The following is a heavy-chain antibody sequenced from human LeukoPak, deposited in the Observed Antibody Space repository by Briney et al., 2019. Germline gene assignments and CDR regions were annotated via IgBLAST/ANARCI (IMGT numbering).Heavy chain of an antibody. CDR2: VHLDGRT. CDR1: GGSVINTNW. Sequence: QSSETLSLTCGVSGGSVINTNWWTWVRQPPGKGLEWIGEVHLDGRTNYNPSLESRLTMSVDVSENQVSLKLTSVTAADTAVYYCAGEGGFYRPLDYSGQGTLVTVSS. D-gene: IGHD3-3*01. V-gene: IGHV4-4*02. CDR3: AGEGGFYRPLDY. J-gene: IGHJ4*02.